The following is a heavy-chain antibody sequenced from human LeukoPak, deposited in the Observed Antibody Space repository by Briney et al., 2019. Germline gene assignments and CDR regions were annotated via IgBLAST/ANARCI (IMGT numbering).Heavy chain of an antibody. Sequence: GGSLRLSCAASGFTFSSYAMHWVRQAPGKGLEYVSAISSNGGSTYYANSVKGRFTISRDNSKNTLYLQMGSLRAEDMAVYYCAKARYGDNISDGFDNWGQGTMVTVSS. CDR2: ISSNGGST. CDR1: GFTFSSYA. J-gene: IGHJ3*02. V-gene: IGHV3-64*01. CDR3: AKARYGDNISDGFDN. D-gene: IGHD4-17*01.